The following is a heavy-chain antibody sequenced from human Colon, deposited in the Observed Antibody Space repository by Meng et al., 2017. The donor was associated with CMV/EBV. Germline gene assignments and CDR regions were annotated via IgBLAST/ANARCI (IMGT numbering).Heavy chain of an antibody. V-gene: IGHV3-NL1*01. CDR1: GFTFSSYG. J-gene: IGHJ3*02. CDR2: IYSGGPM. CDR3: ARGSGPLFPGAFDI. Sequence: GESLKISCAASGFTFSSYGMHWVRQAPGKGLEWVALIYSGGPMHYADSVKGRFTISRDNSKNILYLQMNSLRADDTAVYYCARGSGPLFPGAFDIWGQGTMVTVSS. D-gene: IGHD3-10*02.